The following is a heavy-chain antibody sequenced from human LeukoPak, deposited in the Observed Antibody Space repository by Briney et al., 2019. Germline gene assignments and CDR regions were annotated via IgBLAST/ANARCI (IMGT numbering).Heavy chain of an antibody. J-gene: IGHJ5*02. CDR3: VRFPNYYDILTDSPWFDP. D-gene: IGHD3-9*01. V-gene: IGHV1-18*04. CDR1: GYTFTSYG. CDR2: ISAYNGNT. Sequence: ASVKVSCKASGYTFTSYGISWVRQAPGQGLEWMGWISAYNGNTNYAQKLQGRVTMTTDTSTSTAYMELRSLRSDDTAVYYCVRFPNYYDILTDSPWFDPWGQGTLVTVSS.